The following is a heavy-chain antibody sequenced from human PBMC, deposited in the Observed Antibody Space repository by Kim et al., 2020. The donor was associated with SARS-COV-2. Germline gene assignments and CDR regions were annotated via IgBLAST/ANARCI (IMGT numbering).Heavy chain of an antibody. CDR3: ATSPALARFLEWLLKGDAFDI. D-gene: IGHD3-3*01. V-gene: IGHV3-23*01. J-gene: IGHJ3*02. Sequence: GGSLRLSCAASGFTFSSYAMSWVRQAPGKGLEWVSAISGSGGSTYYADSVKGRFTISRDNSKNTLYLQMNSLRAEDTAVYYCATSPALARFLEWLLKGDAFDIWGQGTMVTVSS. CDR2: ISGSGGST. CDR1: GFTFSSYA.